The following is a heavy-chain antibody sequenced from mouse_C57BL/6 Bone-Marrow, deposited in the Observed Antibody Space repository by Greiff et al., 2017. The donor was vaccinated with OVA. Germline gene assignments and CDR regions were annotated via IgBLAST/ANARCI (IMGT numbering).Heavy chain of an antibody. CDR2: INPSTGGT. CDR1: GYSFTGYY. J-gene: IGHJ2*01. CDR3: ARDPYYFDY. Sequence: EVQLQESGPELVKPGASVKISCKASGYSFTGYYMNWVKQSPEKSLEWIGEINPSTGGTTYNQKFKAKATLTVDKSSSTAYMQRKSLTSEDSAVYYCARDPYYFDYWGQGTTLTVSS. V-gene: IGHV1-42*01.